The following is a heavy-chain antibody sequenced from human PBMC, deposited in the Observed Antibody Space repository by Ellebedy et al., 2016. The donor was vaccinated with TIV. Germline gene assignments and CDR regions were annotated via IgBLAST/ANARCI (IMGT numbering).Heavy chain of an antibody. J-gene: IGHJ4*02. D-gene: IGHD6-13*01. CDR1: GFTFRTYA. Sequence: GGSLRLSXAASGFTFRTYAMTWVRQAPGKGLDWVSAISGGGDSTDYADSVKGRFTISRDISKNTLYLQMDSLRAEDTAVYYCAKVLGPIAAAIAFDYWGQGTLVTVSS. CDR2: ISGGGDST. CDR3: AKVLGPIAAAIAFDY. V-gene: IGHV3-23*01.